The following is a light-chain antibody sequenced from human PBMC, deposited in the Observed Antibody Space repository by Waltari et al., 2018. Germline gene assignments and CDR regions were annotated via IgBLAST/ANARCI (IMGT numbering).Light chain of an antibody. Sequence: QSALTQPASVSGSPGQSLTISCTGPSSDVGASILVSWYQQPPGKAPKLIIYEGTKRPPGVSTRFSGSRSGNTASLTISGLQAEDEGDYYCCSYVSSSTWIFGGGTKLTVL. CDR2: EGT. V-gene: IGLV2-23*01. CDR3: CSYVSSSTWI. CDR1: SSDVGASIL. J-gene: IGLJ2*01.